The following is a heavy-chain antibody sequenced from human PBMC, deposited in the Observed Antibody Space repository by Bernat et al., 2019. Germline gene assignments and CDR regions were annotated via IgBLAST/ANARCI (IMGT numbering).Heavy chain of an antibody. CDR1: GYSISSGYY. D-gene: IGHD2-15*01. V-gene: IGHV4-38-2*01. CDR2: IYHSGST. Sequence: QVQLQESGPGLVKPSETLSLTCAVSGYSISSGYYWGWIRQPPGKGLEWIGSIYHSGSTYYNPSLKSRVTISVDTSKNQFSLKLSSVTAADTAVYYCARGLGYCSGGSCREYWGQGTMVTVSS. CDR3: ARGLGYCSGGSCREY. J-gene: IGHJ3*01.